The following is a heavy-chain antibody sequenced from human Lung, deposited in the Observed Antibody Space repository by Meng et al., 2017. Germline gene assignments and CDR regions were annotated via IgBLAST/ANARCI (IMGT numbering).Heavy chain of an antibody. Sequence: QLRPWGAVLLRPSETLSLTCVVSGGSFSDYYWSWIRQPPGKGLEWIGEINHSGSTNYNPSLESRATISVDTSQNNLSLKLSSVTAADSAVYYCARGPTTMAHDFDYWGQGTLVTVSS. CDR2: INHSGST. D-gene: IGHD4-11*01. V-gene: IGHV4-34*01. CDR1: GGSFSDYY. J-gene: IGHJ4*02. CDR3: ARGPTTMAHDFDY.